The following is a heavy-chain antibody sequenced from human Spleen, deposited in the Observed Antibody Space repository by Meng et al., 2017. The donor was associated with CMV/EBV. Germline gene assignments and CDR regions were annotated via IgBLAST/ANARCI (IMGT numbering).Heavy chain of an antibody. CDR3: AKNRHPNFNWNSYYFDY. CDR2: IWYDGSNK. D-gene: IGHD1-7*01. J-gene: IGHJ4*02. CDR1: FTFSSYG. V-gene: IGHV3-33*06. Sequence: FTFSSYGMRWVRQAPGKGLGWVALIWYDGSNKYYADSVKGRFTISRDNSKNTLYLQMNSLRAEDTAVYYCAKNRHPNFNWNSYYFDYWGQGTLVTVSS.